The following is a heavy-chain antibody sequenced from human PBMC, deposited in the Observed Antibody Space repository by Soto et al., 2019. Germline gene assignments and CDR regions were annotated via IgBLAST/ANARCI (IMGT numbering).Heavy chain of an antibody. Sequence: QVQLVQSGAEVKKPGSSVKVSCKASGGTFTSYAISWVRRAPGQGLEWMGGVIPLFGTASYAPNIQDRVTITADASTSTAYMELSGLRSEDTAVYYCAKGGLCGGDCFSFFDSWGQGTLVTVSS. D-gene: IGHD2-21*02. CDR3: AKGGLCGGDCFSFFDS. CDR2: VIPLFGTA. CDR1: GGTFTSYA. V-gene: IGHV1-69*01. J-gene: IGHJ4*02.